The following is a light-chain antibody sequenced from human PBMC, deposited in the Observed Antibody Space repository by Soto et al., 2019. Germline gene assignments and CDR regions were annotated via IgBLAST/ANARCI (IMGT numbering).Light chain of an antibody. CDR2: VNSDDSH. V-gene: IGLV4-69*01. CDR1: SGHSSYA. Sequence: QLVLTQSPSASASLGASVKLTCTLSSGHSSYAIAWHQQQPEKGPRYLMNVNSDDSHSKGDGIPDRFSGSSSGAERYLTISSLQSEDEADYYCQTWGTGIRVFGGGTKLTV. CDR3: QTWGTGIRV. J-gene: IGLJ3*02.